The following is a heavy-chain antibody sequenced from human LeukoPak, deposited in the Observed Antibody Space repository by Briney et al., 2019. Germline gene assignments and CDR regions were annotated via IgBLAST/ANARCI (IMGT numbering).Heavy chain of an antibody. CDR2: IYWDDDK. Sequence: SGSTLVNPTQTLTLTCTFSGFSLSTSGVGVGWIRQPPGKALEWLALIYWDDDKRYSPSLKSRLTITKDTSKNQVVLTMTNMGPVDTATYYCAHRVDGDYDDAFDIWGQGTMVTVSS. V-gene: IGHV2-5*02. CDR3: AHRVDGDYDDAFDI. D-gene: IGHD4-17*01. J-gene: IGHJ3*02. CDR1: GFSLSTSGVG.